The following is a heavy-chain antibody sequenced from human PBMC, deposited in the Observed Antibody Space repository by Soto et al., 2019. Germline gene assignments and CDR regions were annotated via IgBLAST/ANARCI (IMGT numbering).Heavy chain of an antibody. Sequence: SVKVSCKASGGTFSSYAISWVRQAPGQGLEWMGGIIPIFGTANYAQKFQGRVTITADESTSTAYMELSSLRSEDTAVYYCASIPGYGGNSDWCFDLWGRGTLVTVSS. V-gene: IGHV1-69*13. CDR2: IIPIFGTA. CDR1: GGTFSSYA. J-gene: IGHJ2*01. D-gene: IGHD2-21*02. CDR3: ASIPGYGGNSDWCFDL.